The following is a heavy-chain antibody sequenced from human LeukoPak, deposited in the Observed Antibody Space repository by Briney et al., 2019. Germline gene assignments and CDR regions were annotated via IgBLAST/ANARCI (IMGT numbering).Heavy chain of an antibody. D-gene: IGHD1-26*01. CDR2: IDDGGRT. V-gene: IGHV3-66*01. CDR3: AREELSY. CDR1: GISVSTNY. Sequence: PGESLRLSCAVSGISVSTNYMSWVRQAPGKGLEWVSVIDDGGRTYHADSVKGRFTISRDNAKNSLYLQMNSLRAEDMAVYYCAREELSYWGQGTLVTVSS. J-gene: IGHJ4*02.